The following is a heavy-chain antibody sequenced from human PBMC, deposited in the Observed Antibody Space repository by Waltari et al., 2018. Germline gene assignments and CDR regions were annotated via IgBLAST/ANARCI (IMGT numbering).Heavy chain of an antibody. J-gene: IGHJ4*02. Sequence: QLQLQESGPGLVKPSETLSLPCTVPRSSITTNNYYWGVVRQPPGKGLEWIGSFYKSGTTYYNPSLKSRVTISVDTSNNQFSLKLNSVTAADTAVYYCVRGYPDIVATISDYWGQGTLVIVSS. V-gene: IGHV4-39*07. CDR1: RSSITTNNYY. D-gene: IGHD5-12*01. CDR2: FYKSGTT. CDR3: VRGYPDIVATISDY.